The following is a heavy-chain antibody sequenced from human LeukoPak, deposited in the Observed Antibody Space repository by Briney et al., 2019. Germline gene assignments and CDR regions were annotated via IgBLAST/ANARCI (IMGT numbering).Heavy chain of an antibody. CDR1: GFSVITND. V-gene: IGHV3-53*01. J-gene: IGHJ4*02. D-gene: IGHD1-14*01. CDR3: ARGVEPLAANTLAY. Sequence: GGSLRISCAAWGFSVITNDMTWVRQAPGKGLEWVSVLYSDGNTKYADSVQGRFTISRDNSKNTLYLEMNSLSPDGTAVYHCARGVEPLAANTLAYWGQGTLVTVSS. CDR2: LYSDGNT.